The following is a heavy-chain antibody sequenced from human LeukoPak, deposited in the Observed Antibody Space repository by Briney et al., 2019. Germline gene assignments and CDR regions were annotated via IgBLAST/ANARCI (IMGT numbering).Heavy chain of an antibody. CDR2: ISAYNGNT. CDR3: ATRNYYYGMDV. Sequence: ASVKVSCKASGYTFTDYFMNWMRQAPGQGLEWMGWISAYNGNTNYAQKLQGRVTMTTDTSTSTAYMELRSLRSDDTAVYYCATRNYYYGMDVWGQGTTVTVSS. V-gene: IGHV1-18*04. J-gene: IGHJ6*02. CDR1: GYTFTDYF.